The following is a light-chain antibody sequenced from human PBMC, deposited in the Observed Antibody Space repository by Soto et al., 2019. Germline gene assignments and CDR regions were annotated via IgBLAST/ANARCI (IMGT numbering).Light chain of an antibody. CDR2: EVN. V-gene: IGLV2-8*01. J-gene: IGLJ1*01. CDR1: SSDVGGYNY. CDR3: SSYAGSSNV. Sequence: QSVLTQPPSASGSPGQSVAISCTGTSSDVGGYNYVSWYQQHPGKAPKLMIYEVNERPSGVPDRFYGSKSGNTASLTVSGLQAEDEDDYYCSSYAGSSNVFGTGTTVTVL.